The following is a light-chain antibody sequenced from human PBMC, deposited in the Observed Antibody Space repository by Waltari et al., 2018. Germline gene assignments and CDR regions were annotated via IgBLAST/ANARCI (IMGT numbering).Light chain of an antibody. CDR1: QSVSRA. V-gene: IGKV3-20*01. CDR3: QHYVRLPGT. Sequence: EIVLTQSPGSLSSSPGARVTLSCRASQSVSRALAWYQQKPGQAPRLLSFGASNRATGIPDRFSGSGSETDFSLTISRLEPEDFAVYYCQHYVRLPGTFGRGTKVEIK. CDR2: GAS. J-gene: IGKJ1*01.